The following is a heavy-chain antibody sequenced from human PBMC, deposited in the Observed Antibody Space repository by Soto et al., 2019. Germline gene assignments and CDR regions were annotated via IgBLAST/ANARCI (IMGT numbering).Heavy chain of an antibody. J-gene: IGHJ6*02. Sequence: GGSLRLSCAASGFTFSSYGMHWVRQAPGKGLEWVAVIWYDGSNKYYADSVKGRFTISRDTSKNTLYLQMNSLRAEDTAVYYCARDTHYYDSSGSESYGMDVWGQGTTVTVSS. CDR3: ARDTHYYDSSGSESYGMDV. V-gene: IGHV3-33*01. D-gene: IGHD3-22*01. CDR2: IWYDGSNK. CDR1: GFTFSSYG.